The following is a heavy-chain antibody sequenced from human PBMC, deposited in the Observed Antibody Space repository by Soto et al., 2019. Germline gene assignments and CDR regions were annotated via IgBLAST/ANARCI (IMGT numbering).Heavy chain of an antibody. V-gene: IGHV3-23*01. Sequence: EVQLLESGGGLVQPGGSLRLSCAASGFIFSSHAMSWVRQAPGKGLEWVSSISTGGDGTYYADSVKGRFTISRDNSRTTLYLQMNSLRAEDTAVYYCTYLGSGWYSHYWGQGTLVTVSS. J-gene: IGHJ4*02. D-gene: IGHD6-19*01. CDR2: ISTGGDGT. CDR3: TYLGSGWYSHY. CDR1: GFIFSSHA.